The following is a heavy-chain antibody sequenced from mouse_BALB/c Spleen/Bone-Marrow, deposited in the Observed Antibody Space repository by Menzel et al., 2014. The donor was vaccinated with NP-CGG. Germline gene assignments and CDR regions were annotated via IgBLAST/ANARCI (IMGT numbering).Heavy chain of an antibody. CDR2: IWGDGST. V-gene: IGHV2-6-7*01. CDR1: GFSLTGYG. J-gene: IGHJ4*01. Sequence: QVPLQQSGPGLVAPSQSLSITCTVSGFSLTGYGVNWVRQPPGKGLGWLGMIWGDGSTDYNSALKSRLSISKDNSKSQVFLKMNSRQTDDTARYYCAREPHYYAMDYWGQGTSVTVSS. CDR3: AREPHYYAMDY.